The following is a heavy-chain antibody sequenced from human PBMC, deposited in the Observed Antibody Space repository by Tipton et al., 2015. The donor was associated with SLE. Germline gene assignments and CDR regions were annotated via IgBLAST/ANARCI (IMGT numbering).Heavy chain of an antibody. V-gene: IGHV3-74*03. D-gene: IGHD3-3*01. J-gene: IGHJ4*02. CDR1: GFTFSSYW. Sequence: SLRLSCAGSGFTFSSYWMHWVRQVPGKGLMWVSRVNMDGVTTEYADSVKGRFTISRDNAKNTVYLQMNSLKTEDTAVYYCWSYDFWSGLEYRGQGTLVTVSS. CDR3: WSYDFWSGLEY. CDR2: VNMDGVTT.